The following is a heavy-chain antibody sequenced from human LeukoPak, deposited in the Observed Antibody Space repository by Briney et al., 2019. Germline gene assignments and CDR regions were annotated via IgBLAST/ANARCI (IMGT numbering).Heavy chain of an antibody. CDR2: IKQDGSEK. J-gene: IGHJ3*02. V-gene: IGHV3-7*01. CDR1: GFTFSSYW. CDR3: ARDKHCTNGVCYSPSYAFDI. D-gene: IGHD2-8*01. Sequence: QPGGSLRLSCAASGFTFSSYWMSWVRQAPGKGLEWVANIKQDGSEKYYVDSVKGRFTISRDNAKNSLYLQMNSLRAEDTAVYYCARDKHCTNGVCYSPSYAFDIWGQGTMVTVSS.